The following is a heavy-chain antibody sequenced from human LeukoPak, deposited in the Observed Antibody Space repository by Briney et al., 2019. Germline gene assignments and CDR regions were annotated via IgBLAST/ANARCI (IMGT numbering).Heavy chain of an antibody. Sequence: SETLSLTCAVYGGSFSGYYWSWIRQPPGKGLEWIGYIYYSGSTNCNPSLKSRVTISVDTTKNQFSLKLSSVTAADTAVYYCARVGTATEPDYYYYYMDVWGKGTTVTVSS. V-gene: IGHV4-59*01. CDR1: GGSFSGYY. CDR3: ARVGTATEPDYYYYYMDV. CDR2: IYYSGST. D-gene: IGHD2-15*01. J-gene: IGHJ6*03.